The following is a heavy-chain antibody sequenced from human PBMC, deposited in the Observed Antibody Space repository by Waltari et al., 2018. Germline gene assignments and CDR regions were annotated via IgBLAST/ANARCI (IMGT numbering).Heavy chain of an antibody. D-gene: IGHD5-12*01. Sequence: QVQLVESGGGVVQPGRSLRLSCSASGFTFSSYAMHWVRQAPGKGLEWVAVISYDGSNKYYADSVKGRFTISRDNSKNTLYLQMNSLRAEDTAVYYCAKDSGYDWGYYFDYWGQGTLVTVSS. J-gene: IGHJ4*02. CDR1: GFTFSSYA. CDR3: AKDSGYDWGYYFDY. V-gene: IGHV3-30-3*01. CDR2: ISYDGSNK.